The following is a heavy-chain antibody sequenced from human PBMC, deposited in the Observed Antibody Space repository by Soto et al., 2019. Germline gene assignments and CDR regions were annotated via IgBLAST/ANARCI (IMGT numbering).Heavy chain of an antibody. V-gene: IGHV4-61*01. Sequence: SETLSLTCTVSGGSVSSGIYYWSWIRQPPGKGLELIGYIYYSGSTNYNPSLKSRVTISVDTSKNQFSLKLSSVTTADTAVYYCARDHIVVVPAAIPYYYYYGMDVWGQGTTVTVSS. CDR3: ARDHIVVVPAAIPYYYYYGMDV. CDR2: IYYSGST. D-gene: IGHD2-2*02. CDR1: GGSVSSGIYY. J-gene: IGHJ6*02.